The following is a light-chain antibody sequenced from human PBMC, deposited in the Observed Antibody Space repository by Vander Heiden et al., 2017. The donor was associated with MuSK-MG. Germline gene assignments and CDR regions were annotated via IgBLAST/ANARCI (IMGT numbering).Light chain of an antibody. CDR2: YDN. CDR1: DIGKKS. V-gene: IGLV3-21*04. Sequence: SYVLTQPTSVSVAPGTTARITCERHDIGKKSVNWYQQKAGQAPVMVIYYDNDRPSGIPERFSGSNSADTASLTISSVEDGDEADYYCQGWYPSSEHPDFGGGTRLTVL. J-gene: IGLJ2*01. CDR3: QGWYPSSEHPD.